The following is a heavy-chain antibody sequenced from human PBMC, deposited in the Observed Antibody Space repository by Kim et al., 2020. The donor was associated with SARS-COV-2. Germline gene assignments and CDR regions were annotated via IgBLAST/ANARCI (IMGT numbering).Heavy chain of an antibody. J-gene: IGHJ6*02. CDR3: ARDLGNIVVVYGMDV. V-gene: IGHV3-30-3*01. Sequence: GGSLRLSCAASGFTFSSYAMHWVRQAPGKGLEWVAVISYDGSNKYYADSVKGRFTISRDNSKNTLYLQMNSLRAEDTAVYYCARDLGNIVVVYGMDVWGQGTTVTVSS. CDR2: ISYDGSNK. D-gene: IGHD2-15*01. CDR1: GFTFSSYA.